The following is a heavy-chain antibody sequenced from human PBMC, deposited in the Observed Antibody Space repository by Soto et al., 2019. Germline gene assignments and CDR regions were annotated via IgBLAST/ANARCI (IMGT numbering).Heavy chain of an antibody. CDR3: ARRGSSRQIYHYGMDV. D-gene: IGHD6-13*01. V-gene: IGHV4-39*01. J-gene: IGHJ6*02. CDR2: IFYSGST. CDR1: GDSVSSSYYY. Sequence: QVQLQESGPGLVKPSEALSLTCTVSGDSVSSSYYYWGWIRQPPGKGLEWIGSIFYSGSTDYNPSIQSRVTISVDTSKNQFSLKLSSVTAADTAVYYCARRGSSRQIYHYGMDVWGPGTTVTVSS.